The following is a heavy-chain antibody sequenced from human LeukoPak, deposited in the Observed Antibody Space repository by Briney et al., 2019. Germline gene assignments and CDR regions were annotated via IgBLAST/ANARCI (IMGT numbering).Heavy chain of an antibody. CDR3: ARDEHTAMVTDY. CDR1: GFTFSSYS. V-gene: IGHV3-30*03. CDR2: ISYDGSNK. J-gene: IGHJ4*02. D-gene: IGHD5-18*01. Sequence: GGSLRLSCAASGFTFSSYSMNWVRQAPGKGLEWVAVISYDGSNKYYADSVKGRFTISRDNSKNTLYLQMSSLRAEDTAVYYCARDEHTAMVTDYWGQGTLVTVSS.